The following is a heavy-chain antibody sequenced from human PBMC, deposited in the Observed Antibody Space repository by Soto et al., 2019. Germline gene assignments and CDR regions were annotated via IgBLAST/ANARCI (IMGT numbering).Heavy chain of an antibody. CDR1: DADINPDS. CDR3: GRGRGAGYNFSYGMDV. V-gene: IGHV4-4*07. D-gene: IGHD3-10*01. CDR2: IYTSASI. J-gene: IGHJ6*02. Sequence: PSETLSLTCSVPDADINPDSWTWIRQPAGKGLAWIGRIYTSASIHYNPPLNGRATLSVDTSTNQVSLRLASGTAAATATYYCGRGRGAGYNFSYGMDVWGQGTKVTVSS.